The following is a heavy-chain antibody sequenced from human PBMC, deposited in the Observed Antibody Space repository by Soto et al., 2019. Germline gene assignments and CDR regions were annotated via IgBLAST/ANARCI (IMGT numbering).Heavy chain of an antibody. J-gene: IGHJ3*02. CDR2: IYPGDSDT. V-gene: IGHV5-51*01. CDR3: AIPGTSFDI. Sequence: GESLKISCKGSGYSFTTYWIAWVRQMPGKGLEWMGVIYPGDSDTRYSPSFQGQVTISVDKSISTAYLQWSSLKASDSALYYCAIPGTSFDIWGQGTMVTVSS. CDR1: GYSFTTYW. D-gene: IGHD2-2*01.